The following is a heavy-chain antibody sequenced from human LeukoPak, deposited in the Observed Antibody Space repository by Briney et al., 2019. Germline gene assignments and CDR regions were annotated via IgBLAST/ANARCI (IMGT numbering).Heavy chain of an antibody. CDR2: INHSGST. J-gene: IGHJ4*02. V-gene: IGHV4-34*01. D-gene: IGHD3-9*01. Sequence: SETLSLTCGVYGGSFSGYFWSWIRQPPGNGLEWIGEINHSGSTNYNPSLKSRVTISVDTSKNQFSLKLSSMTAADTAVYYCARGRGILTGFPDYWGQGTLVTVSS. CDR1: GGSFSGYF. CDR3: ARGRGILTGFPDY.